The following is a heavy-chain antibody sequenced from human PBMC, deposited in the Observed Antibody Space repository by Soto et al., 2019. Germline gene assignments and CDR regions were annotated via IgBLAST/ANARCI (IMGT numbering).Heavy chain of an antibody. Sequence: GGSLRLSCAASGFTFDDYAMHWVRQAPGKGLEWVSGISWNSGSIGYADSVKGRFTISRDNAKNSLYLQMNSLRAEDTALYYCAKDQGYFDLWGRGTLVTVSS. CDR3: AKDQGYFDL. CDR2: ISWNSGSI. V-gene: IGHV3-9*01. CDR1: GFTFDDYA. J-gene: IGHJ2*01.